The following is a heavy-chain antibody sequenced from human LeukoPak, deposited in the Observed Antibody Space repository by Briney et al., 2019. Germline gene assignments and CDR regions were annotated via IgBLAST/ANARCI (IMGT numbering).Heavy chain of an antibody. D-gene: IGHD4-23*01. Sequence: SETLSLTCTDSGGSISSYYWSWIRQPPGKGLEWIGYIYYSGSTNYNPSLKSRVTISVDTSKNQFSLKLSSVTAADTAVYYCARENGGGESNYFDYWGQGTLVTVSS. CDR3: ARENGGGESNYFDY. CDR1: GGSISSYY. J-gene: IGHJ4*02. V-gene: IGHV4-59*01. CDR2: IYYSGST.